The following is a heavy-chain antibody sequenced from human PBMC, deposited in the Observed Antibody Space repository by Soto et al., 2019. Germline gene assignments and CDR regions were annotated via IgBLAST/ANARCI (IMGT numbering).Heavy chain of an antibody. CDR3: ARAYNRFLEWLLVSYYYYGMDV. CDR1: GFTFSSYA. D-gene: IGHD3-3*01. V-gene: IGHV3-30-3*01. Sequence: GGSLRLSCAASGFTFSSYAMHWVRQAPGKGLEWVAVISYDGSNKYYADSVKGRFTISRDNSKNTLYLQMNSLRAEDTAVYYCARAYNRFLEWLLVSYYYYGMDVWGQGTTVTVSS. CDR2: ISYDGSNK. J-gene: IGHJ6*02.